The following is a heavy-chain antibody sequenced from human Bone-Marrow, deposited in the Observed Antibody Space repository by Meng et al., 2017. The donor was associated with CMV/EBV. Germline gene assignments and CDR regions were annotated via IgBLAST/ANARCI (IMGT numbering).Heavy chain of an antibody. V-gene: IGHV1-2*02. J-gene: IGHJ3*02. CDR3: ARWNQLLDAFDI. CDR2: INPNSGGT. Sequence: GESLKISCKASGYTFTGYYMHWVRQAPGQGLEWMGWINPNSGGTNYAQKFQGRVTMTRDTSISTAYMELSRLRSDDTAVYYCARWNQLLDAFDIWGQGTMVTVSS. CDR1: GYTFTGYY. D-gene: IGHD2-2*01.